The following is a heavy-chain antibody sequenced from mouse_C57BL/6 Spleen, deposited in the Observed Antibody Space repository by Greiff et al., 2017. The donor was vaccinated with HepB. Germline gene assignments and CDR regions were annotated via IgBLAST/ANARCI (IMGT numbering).Heavy chain of an antibody. CDR2: IDPSDSET. Sequence: VQLQQSGAELVRPGSSVKLSCKASGYTFTSYWMHWVKQRPIQGLEWIGNIDPSDSETHYNQKFKDKATLTVDKSSSTAYMQLSSLTSEDSAVYYCARIYYYGSSGYFDVWGTGTTVTVSS. V-gene: IGHV1-52*01. CDR3: ARIYYYGSSGYFDV. J-gene: IGHJ1*03. CDR1: GYTFTSYW. D-gene: IGHD1-1*01.